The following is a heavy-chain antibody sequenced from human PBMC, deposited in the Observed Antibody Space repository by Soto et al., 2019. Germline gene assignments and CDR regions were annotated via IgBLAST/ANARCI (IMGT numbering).Heavy chain of an antibody. CDR3: AKDCRRLAVAGSAFDS. V-gene: IGHV3-23*01. CDR1: VFTFNDYA. CDR2: ISGSGGHS. D-gene: IGHD6-19*01. Sequence: SAWSLSLSCAASVFTFNDYAMAWVRQAPGKGLEWVSSISGSGGHSSYADSVRGRFTISRDNVNSILSLDMSDLSAEDTAVYYCAKDCRRLAVAGSAFDSWGQGTLV. J-gene: IGHJ4*02.